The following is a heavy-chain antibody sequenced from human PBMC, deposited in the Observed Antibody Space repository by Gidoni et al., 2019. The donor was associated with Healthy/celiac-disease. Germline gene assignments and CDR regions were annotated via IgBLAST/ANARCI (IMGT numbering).Heavy chain of an antibody. Sequence: QVQLVESGGGVVQPGRSLRLSCAASGCTLSSYGMHWVRQAPGKGLEWVAVIWYDGSNKYYADSVKGRFTISRDNSKNTLYLQMNSLRAEDTAVYYCASDGFGELLSPFDYWGQGTLVTVSS. CDR3: ASDGFGELLSPFDY. CDR1: GCTLSSYG. D-gene: IGHD3-10*01. CDR2: IWYDGSNK. V-gene: IGHV3-33*01. J-gene: IGHJ4*02.